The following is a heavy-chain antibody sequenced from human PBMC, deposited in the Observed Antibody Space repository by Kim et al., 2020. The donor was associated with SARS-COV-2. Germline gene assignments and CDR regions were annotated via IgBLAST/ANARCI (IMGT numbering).Heavy chain of an antibody. CDR2: INHSGST. CDR1: GGSFSGYY. V-gene: IGHV4-34*01. Sequence: SETLSLTCAVYGGSFSGYYWSWIRQPPGKGLEWIGEINHSGSTNYIPSLKSRVTISVDTSKNQFSLKLSSVTAADTAVYYCARGPLDIVVVVAVTEGNFAYWGQEPLVTVSS. D-gene: IGHD2-15*01. J-gene: IGHJ4*02. CDR3: ARGPLDIVVVVAVTEGNFAY.